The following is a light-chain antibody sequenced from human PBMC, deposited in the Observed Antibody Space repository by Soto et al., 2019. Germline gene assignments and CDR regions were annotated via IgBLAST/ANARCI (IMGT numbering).Light chain of an antibody. CDR1: QDISHY. CDR2: DAS. Sequence: DIQRTQSPSYLSASLGDRFTISCKASQDISHYLNGYQQKPGKAPKLLIYDASNLETGVPSRFSGSGAGTDFTFTRSSLQPEDIATYDGQQYDNLPLTFGGGTKVDNK. J-gene: IGKJ4*01. V-gene: IGKV1-33*01. CDR3: QQYDNLPLT.